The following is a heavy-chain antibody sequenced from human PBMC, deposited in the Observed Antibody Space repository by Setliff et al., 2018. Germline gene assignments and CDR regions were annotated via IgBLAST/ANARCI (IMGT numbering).Heavy chain of an antibody. CDR1: GASLSTYY. J-gene: IGHJ5*02. V-gene: IGHV4-59*01. D-gene: IGHD6-13*01. Sequence: SETLSLTCTVSGASLSTYYWSWIRQPPGQGQDWIGYIYYSESTNYNPSLKSRVTISVDTSKNQFSLKLSSVTAADTAVHYCARGQGSGYDPPKNWFDTWGQGTLVTVSS. CDR3: ARGQGSGYDPPKNWFDT. CDR2: IYYSEST.